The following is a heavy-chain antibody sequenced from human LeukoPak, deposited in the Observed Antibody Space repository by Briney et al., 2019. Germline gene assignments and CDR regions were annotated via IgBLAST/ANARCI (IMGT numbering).Heavy chain of an antibody. D-gene: IGHD5-18*01. CDR3: ARGRIQIDN. Sequence: PGGSLRLSCAASGFTVSSNYMSWVRQAPGKGLEWVSDIYTGGSTYYADSVKGRFIISRDNSKNTLYLQMNSLRVEDTALYYCARGRIQIDNWGQGTLVTVSS. J-gene: IGHJ4*02. CDR1: GFTVSSNY. CDR2: IYTGGST. V-gene: IGHV3-53*01.